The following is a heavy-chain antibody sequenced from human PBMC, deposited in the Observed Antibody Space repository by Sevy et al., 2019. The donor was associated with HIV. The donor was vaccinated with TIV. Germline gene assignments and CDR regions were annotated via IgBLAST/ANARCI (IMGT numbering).Heavy chain of an antibody. Sequence: SETLSLTCAVYGGSFSGYYWSWIRQPLGKGLEWIGEINHSGSTNYNPSLKSRVTISVDTSKNQFSLKLSSVTAADTAVYYCARVVSGSYYDLDYWGQGTLVTVSS. CDR2: INHSGST. V-gene: IGHV4-34*01. D-gene: IGHD1-26*01. CDR1: GGSFSGYY. J-gene: IGHJ4*02. CDR3: ARVVSGSYYDLDY.